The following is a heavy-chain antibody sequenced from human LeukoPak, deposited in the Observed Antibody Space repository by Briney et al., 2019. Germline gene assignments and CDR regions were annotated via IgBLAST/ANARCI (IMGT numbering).Heavy chain of an antibody. V-gene: IGHV4-4*07. D-gene: IGHD2-2*02. Sequence: SETLSLTCTVSGGSISSYYWSWIRQPAGKGLEWIARIYTSGSTNYNPSLKSRVTMSVDTSKNQFSLKLSSVTAADTAVYYCAREQVSYCSSTSCYTDAFDIWGQGTMVTVSS. CDR2: IYTSGST. J-gene: IGHJ3*02. CDR3: AREQVSYCSSTSCYTDAFDI. CDR1: GGSISSYY.